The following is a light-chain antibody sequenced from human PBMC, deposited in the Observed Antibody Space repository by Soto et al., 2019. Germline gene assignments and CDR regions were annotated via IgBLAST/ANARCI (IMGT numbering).Light chain of an antibody. CDR2: VAS. Sequence: ETVMTQSPATLSVSPGESATLSCRASQSVSSNLAWYQHIPGQAPRLLIYVASTRATGIPARFSGSGSGTEFTLTISSLQAEDFAIYYCQQYNNWLRTFGQGTKVEIK. J-gene: IGKJ1*01. CDR1: QSVSSN. CDR3: QQYNNWLRT. V-gene: IGKV3-15*01.